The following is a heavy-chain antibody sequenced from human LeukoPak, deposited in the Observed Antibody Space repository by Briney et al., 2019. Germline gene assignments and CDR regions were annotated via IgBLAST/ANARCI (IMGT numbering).Heavy chain of an antibody. D-gene: IGHD2-2*02. J-gene: IGHJ4*02. V-gene: IGHV1-46*01. Sequence: ASAKVSCKASGYTFTNYHIHWVRQAPGQGLEWMGIVNPSGGATNYAQKFQGGVTMTRDTSTSTVYMELSSLRSGDTAVYYCAREGPNTLYFDYWGQGILVTVSS. CDR1: GYTFTNYH. CDR2: VNPSGGAT. CDR3: AREGPNTLYFDY.